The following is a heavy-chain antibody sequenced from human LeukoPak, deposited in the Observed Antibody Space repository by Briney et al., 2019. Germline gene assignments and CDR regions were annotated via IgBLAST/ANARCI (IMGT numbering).Heavy chain of an antibody. J-gene: IGHJ4*02. Sequence: SETLSLTCTVSGVSISSVGYYWSWIRQYPGKGLEWIGYISYSGNTYYNPSLKSRVSISVDTSKTQFSLNLSSVTAADTALYYCARQDSGYGSFDYWGQGTLVTVSS. CDR2: ISYSGNT. D-gene: IGHD5-12*01. V-gene: IGHV4-31*03. CDR1: GVSISSVGYY. CDR3: ARQDSGYGSFDY.